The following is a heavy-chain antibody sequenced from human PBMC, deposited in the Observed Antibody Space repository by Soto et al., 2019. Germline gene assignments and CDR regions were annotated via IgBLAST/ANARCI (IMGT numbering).Heavy chain of an antibody. V-gene: IGHV1-69*06. Sequence: QVQLVQSGAGVKKPGSSVKVSCKVSGGTFSRYAISWVRQAPGQGLEWMGGIIPIFGTANYAQKIQGRVTTTAEKSTSTAYRDLTSITSEETAVYYCARTHLDYYYTSGYRTAPNFDSWGQGTLVTVSS. CDR2: IIPIFGTA. CDR3: ARTHLDYYYTSGYRTAPNFDS. J-gene: IGHJ5*01. CDR1: GGTFSRYA. D-gene: IGHD3-22*01.